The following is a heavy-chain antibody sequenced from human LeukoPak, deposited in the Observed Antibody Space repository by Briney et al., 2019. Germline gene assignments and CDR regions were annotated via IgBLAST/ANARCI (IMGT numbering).Heavy chain of an antibody. J-gene: IGHJ6*02. V-gene: IGHV4-4*02. CDR2: IYHSGST. CDR3: ARGSYGYTHNYYYYYGMDV. CDR1: GGSISSSNW. Sequence: SETLSLTCAVSGGSISSSNWWSWVRQPPGKGLEWIGYIYHSGSTYYNPSLKSRVTISVDRSKNQFSLKLSSVTAADTAVYYCARGSYGYTHNYYYYYGMDVWGQGTTVTVSS. D-gene: IGHD5-18*01.